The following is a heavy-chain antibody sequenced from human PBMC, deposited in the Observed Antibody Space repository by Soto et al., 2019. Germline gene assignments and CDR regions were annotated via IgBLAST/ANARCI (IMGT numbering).Heavy chain of an antibody. CDR1: GFTFSSYA. V-gene: IGHV3-30-3*01. D-gene: IGHD2-15*01. Sequence: PGGSLRLSCAASGFTFSSYAMHWVRQAPGKGLEWVAVISYDGSNKYYADSVKGRFTISRDNSKNTLYLQMNSLRAEDTAVYYCARGRDCSGGSCYSDYWGQGTLVTVSS. J-gene: IGHJ4*02. CDR3: ARGRDCSGGSCYSDY. CDR2: ISYDGSNK.